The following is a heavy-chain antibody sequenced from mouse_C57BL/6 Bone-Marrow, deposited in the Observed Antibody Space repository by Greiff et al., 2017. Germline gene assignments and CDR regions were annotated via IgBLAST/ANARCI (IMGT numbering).Heavy chain of an antibody. CDR2: IDPSDSYT. D-gene: IGHD1-1*01. J-gene: IGHJ2*01. CDR3: ARKKVAPLGY. V-gene: IGHV1-59*01. Sequence: VQLQQPGAELVRPGTSVKLSCKASGYTFTSYWMHWVKQRPGQGLEWIGVIDPSDSYTNYNQKFKGKATLTVDTSSSTAYMQLSSLTSEDSAVYYCARKKVAPLGYGGKGTTLTVSS. CDR1: GYTFTSYW.